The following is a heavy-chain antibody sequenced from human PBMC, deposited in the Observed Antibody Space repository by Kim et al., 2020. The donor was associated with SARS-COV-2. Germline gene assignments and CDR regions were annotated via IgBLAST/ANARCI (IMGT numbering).Heavy chain of an antibody. CDR3: ARVQAPFFIVVVVPAYGMDV. Sequence: GGSLRLSCVASGFTISSYSMNWVRQAPGKGLEWVSSISTSSSYIYYADSVKGRFTISRDNAKNSLYLQMNSLRAEDTAVYYCARVQAPFFIVVVVPAYGMDVWGQGTTVTVSS. CDR2: ISTSSSYI. J-gene: IGHJ6*02. D-gene: IGHD2-15*01. V-gene: IGHV3-21*01. CDR1: GFTISSYS.